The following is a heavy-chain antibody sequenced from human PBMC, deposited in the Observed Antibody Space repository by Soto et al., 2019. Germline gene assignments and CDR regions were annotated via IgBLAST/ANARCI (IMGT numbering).Heavy chain of an antibody. J-gene: IGHJ4*02. CDR1: GYTLTELS. CDR2: FDPEDGET. D-gene: IGHD2-2*01. CDR3: ATDLVVVPAASKVGPFDY. V-gene: IGHV1-24*01. Sequence: ALVKVSCKVSGYTLTELSMHWVRQAPGKGLEWMGGFDPEDGETIYAQKFQGRVTMTEDTSTDTAYMELSSLRSEDTAVYYFATDLVVVPAASKVGPFDYWGQGTLVTAPQ.